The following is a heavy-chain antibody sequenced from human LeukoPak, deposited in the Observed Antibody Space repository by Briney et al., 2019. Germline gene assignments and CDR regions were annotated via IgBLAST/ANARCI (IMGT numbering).Heavy chain of an antibody. CDR3: AADEPQTPMIVVVTMVY. V-gene: IGHV1-69*05. CDR2: IIPIFGTA. J-gene: IGHJ4*02. D-gene: IGHD3-22*01. Sequence: SVKVSCKASGGTFSSYAISWVRQAPGQGLEWMGRIIPIFGTANYAQKFQGRVTITTDESTSTAYMELSSLRSEDTAVYYCAADEPQTPMIVVVTMVYWGQGTLVTVSS. CDR1: GGTFSSYA.